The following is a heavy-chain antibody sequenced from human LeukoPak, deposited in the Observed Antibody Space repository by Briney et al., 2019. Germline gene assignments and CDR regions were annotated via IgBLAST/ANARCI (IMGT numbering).Heavy chain of an antibody. V-gene: IGHV3-7*01. CDR2: IKKDGSEK. D-gene: IGHD5-18*01. Sequence: PGGPLRLSCAASGFTFSSHWMSWVRQAPGKGLEWVANIKKDGSEKYYADSVKGRFTISRDNSKNTLYLQMNSLRAEDTAVYYCAKDFTRDTAMAVTGTFDYWGQGTLVTVSS. CDR3: AKDFTRDTAMAVTGTFDY. CDR1: GFTFSSHW. J-gene: IGHJ4*02.